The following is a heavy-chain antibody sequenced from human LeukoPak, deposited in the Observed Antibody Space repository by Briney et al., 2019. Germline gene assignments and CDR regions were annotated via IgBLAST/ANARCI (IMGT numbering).Heavy chain of an antibody. CDR1: GYTFTSYY. J-gene: IGHJ4*02. V-gene: IGHV1-46*01. Sequence: ASVKVSCKASGYTFTSYYMHWVRQAPGQGLEWMGITNPSGGSTSYAQKFQGRVTMTRDTSTSTVYMELSSLRSEDTAVYYCAREGSSGGIDYWGQGTLVTVSS. CDR3: AREGSSGGIDY. CDR2: TNPSGGST. D-gene: IGHD6-6*01.